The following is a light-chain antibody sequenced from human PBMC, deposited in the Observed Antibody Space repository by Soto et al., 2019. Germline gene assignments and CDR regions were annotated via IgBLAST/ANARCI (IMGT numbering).Light chain of an antibody. V-gene: IGKV3-11*01. CDR2: DVS. J-gene: IGKJ5*01. CDR1: QSVGSY. CDR3: QQRNNWPRIT. Sequence: EIVLTQSPATLSLSPGESATLSCRASQSVGSYLAWYQQKPGQAPRLLIYDVSTRATDIPTRFSGSGSGTDFTLTISSLDPDDFAVYYCQQRNNWPRITFGQGTRLEI.